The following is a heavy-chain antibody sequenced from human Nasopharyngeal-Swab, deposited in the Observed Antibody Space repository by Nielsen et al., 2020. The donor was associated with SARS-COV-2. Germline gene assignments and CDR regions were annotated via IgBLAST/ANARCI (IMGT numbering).Heavy chain of an antibody. Sequence: SETLSLTCAVYGGSFSGYYWSWIRQPPGKGLEWIGEINHSGSTNYNPSLKSRVTISVDTSKNQFSLKLSSVTAADTSVYYCARGRGSGWYPFDYWGQGTLVTVSS. CDR2: INHSGST. CDR3: ARGRGSGWYPFDY. J-gene: IGHJ4*02. D-gene: IGHD6-19*01. V-gene: IGHV4-34*01. CDR1: GGSFSGYY.